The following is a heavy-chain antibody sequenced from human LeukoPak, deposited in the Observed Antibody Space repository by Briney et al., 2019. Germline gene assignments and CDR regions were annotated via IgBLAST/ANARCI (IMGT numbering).Heavy chain of an antibody. CDR1: GGSISSSSYY. D-gene: IGHD3-16*02. J-gene: IGHJ4*02. CDR3: ARDYDYVWGSYRPPFDY. CDR2: IYYSGST. V-gene: IGHV4-39*07. Sequence: SETLSLTCTVSGGSISSSSYYWGWIRQPPGKGLEWIGSIYYSGSTYYNPSLKSRVTISVDTSKNQFSLKPSSVTAADTAVYYCARDYDYVWGSYRPPFDYWGQGTLVTVSS.